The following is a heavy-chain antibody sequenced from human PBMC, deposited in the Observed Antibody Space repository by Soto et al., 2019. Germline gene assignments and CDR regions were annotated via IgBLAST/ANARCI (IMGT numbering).Heavy chain of an antibody. CDR2: ISSSSSYI. J-gene: IGHJ4*02. D-gene: IGHD6-13*01. Sequence: GGSLRLSCAASGFTFSSYSMNWVRQAPGKGLEWVSSISSSSSYIYYADSVKGRFTISRDNAKNSLYLQMNSLRAEDTAVYYCARDTGSAAGTVGYFDYWGQGTLVTVYS. V-gene: IGHV3-21*01. CDR3: ARDTGSAAGTVGYFDY. CDR1: GFTFSSYS.